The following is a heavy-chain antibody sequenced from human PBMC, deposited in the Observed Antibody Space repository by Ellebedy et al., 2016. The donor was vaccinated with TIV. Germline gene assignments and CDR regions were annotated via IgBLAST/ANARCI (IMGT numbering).Heavy chain of an antibody. CDR3: ARLGTVIDLDY. V-gene: IGHV5-51*01. CDR2: IYPGDSDT. D-gene: IGHD3-10*01. CDR1: GYSFTSYW. Sequence: GGSLRLSXAASGYSFTSYWIGWVRQMPGKGLEWMGIIYPGDSDTRYSPSFQGQVTISADKSISTAYLQWSSLKASDTAMYYCARLGTVIDLDYWGQGTLVTVSS. J-gene: IGHJ4*02.